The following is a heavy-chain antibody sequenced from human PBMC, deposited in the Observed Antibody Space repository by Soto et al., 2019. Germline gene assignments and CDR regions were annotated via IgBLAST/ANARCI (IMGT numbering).Heavy chain of an antibody. Sequence: GGSLRLSCAASGFSLSAYTLSWVRQGPRRGLDWVSTVFSSGNTYYADSVKGRFTVSRDIFQNTLFLQMDGLRDEDSAIYYCARDRQPDGIWTIDSWGQGTLVTVSS. J-gene: IGHJ4*02. D-gene: IGHD3-3*01. CDR2: VFSSGNT. V-gene: IGHV3-23*01. CDR1: GFSLSAYT. CDR3: ARDRQPDGIWTIDS.